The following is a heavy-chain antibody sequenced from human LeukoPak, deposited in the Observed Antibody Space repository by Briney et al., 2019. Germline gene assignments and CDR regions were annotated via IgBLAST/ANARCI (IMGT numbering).Heavy chain of an antibody. V-gene: IGHV3-30*02. CDR3: AKDKFDEYYFDY. D-gene: IGHD3-9*01. J-gene: IGHJ4*02. CDR2: IRYDGSNK. CDR1: GFTFNSYG. Sequence: PGGSLRLSCAASGFTFNSYGMHWVRQAPGKGLEWVAFIRYDGSNKYYADSVKGRFTISRDNSKNTLYLQMNSLRAEDTAVYYCAKDKFDEYYFDYWGQGTLVTVSS.